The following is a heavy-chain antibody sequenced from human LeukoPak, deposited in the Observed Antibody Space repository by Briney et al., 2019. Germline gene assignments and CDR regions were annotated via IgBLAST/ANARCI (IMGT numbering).Heavy chain of an antibody. CDR3: AREGIAAAGYMDV. D-gene: IGHD6-13*01. J-gene: IGHJ6*03. Sequence: SETLSLTCTVSGGSISSYYWSWIRQPPGKGLEWIGYIYYSGSTNYNPSLKSRVTISVDTSKNQFSLKLSSVTAADTAVYYCAREGIAAAGYMDVWGKGTTVTISS. CDR2: IYYSGST. CDR1: GGSISSYY. V-gene: IGHV4-59*01.